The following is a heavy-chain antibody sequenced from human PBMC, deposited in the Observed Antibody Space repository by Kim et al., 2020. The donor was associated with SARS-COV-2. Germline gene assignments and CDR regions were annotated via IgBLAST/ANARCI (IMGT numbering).Heavy chain of an antibody. CDR3: ARVSGGDYPYYFDY. V-gene: IGHV3-21*01. CDR1: GFTFSSYS. J-gene: IGHJ4*02. Sequence: GGSLRLSCAASGFTFSSYSMNWVRQAPGKGLEWVSSISSSSSYIYYADSVKGRFTISRDNAKNSLYLQMNSLRAEDTAVYYCARVSGGDYPYYFDYWGQGTLVTVSS. D-gene: IGHD4-17*01. CDR2: ISSSSSYI.